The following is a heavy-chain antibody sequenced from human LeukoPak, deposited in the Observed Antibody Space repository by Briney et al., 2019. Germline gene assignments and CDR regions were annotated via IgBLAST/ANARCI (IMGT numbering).Heavy chain of an antibody. V-gene: IGHV4-61*02. D-gene: IGHD2-2*02. J-gene: IGHJ4*02. CDR2: IYTSGST. CDR1: GGSISSGSYY. Sequence: SETLSLTCTVSGGSISSGSYYWSWIRQPAGKGLEWIGRIYTSGSTNYNPSLKSRVTISVDTSKNQFSLKLSSVTAADTAVYYCARLFVVVPAAIGEGDYWGQGTLVTVSS. CDR3: ARLFVVVPAAIGEGDY.